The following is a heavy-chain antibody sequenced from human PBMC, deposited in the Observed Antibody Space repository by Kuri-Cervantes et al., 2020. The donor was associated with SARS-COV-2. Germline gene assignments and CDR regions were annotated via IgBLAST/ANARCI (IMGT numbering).Heavy chain of an antibody. CDR1: GYTFTGYY. Sequence: ASVKVLSCKASGYTFTGYYMHWVRQAPGQGLEWMGWINPNSGGTNYAQKFQGRVTMTRDTSISTAYMELSRLRSDDTAVYYCARGWSGYSLDPPHFDYWGQGTLVTVSS. J-gene: IGHJ4*02. CDR3: ARGWSGYSLDPPHFDY. D-gene: IGHD3-3*01. CDR2: INPNSGGT. V-gene: IGHV1-2*02.